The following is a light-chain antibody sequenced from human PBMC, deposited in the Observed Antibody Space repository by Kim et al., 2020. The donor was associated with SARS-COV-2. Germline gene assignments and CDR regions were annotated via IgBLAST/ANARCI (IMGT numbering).Light chain of an antibody. Sequence: SPGEGATLSCRTSQSVGSNSLAWYQQNPGQAPRLLIYDASSRASGIPDRFSGSGSGIDFTLTISSLEPEDFAVYYCQQYDGSPRTFGQGTKVDIK. CDR2: DAS. CDR1: QSVGSNS. J-gene: IGKJ1*01. CDR3: QQYDGSPRT. V-gene: IGKV3-20*01.